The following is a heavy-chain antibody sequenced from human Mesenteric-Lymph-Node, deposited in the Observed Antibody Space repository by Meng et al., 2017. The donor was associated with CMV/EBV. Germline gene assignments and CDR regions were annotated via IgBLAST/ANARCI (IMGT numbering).Heavy chain of an antibody. CDR1: SFSGYY. CDR2: INHSGST. Sequence: SFSGYYWSWIRQPPGKGLEWIGEINHSGSTNYNPSLKSRVTISVDTSKNQFSLKLSSVTAADTAVYYCARPQRKYYYGSGSYDAFDIWGQGTMVTVSS. CDR3: ARPQRKYYYGSGSYDAFDI. V-gene: IGHV4-34*01. J-gene: IGHJ3*02. D-gene: IGHD3-10*01.